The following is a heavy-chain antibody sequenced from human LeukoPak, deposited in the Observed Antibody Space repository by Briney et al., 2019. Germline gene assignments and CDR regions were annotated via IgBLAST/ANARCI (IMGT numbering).Heavy chain of an antibody. V-gene: IGHV3-15*01. J-gene: IGHJ4*02. Sequence: GGSLRLSCAASGFTFSDYYMSWVRQAPGKGLEWVGRIKSKTDGGTTDYAAPVKGRFTISRDDSKNTLYLQMNSLKTEDTAVYYCTTDGSYCGGDCYSLYYFDYWGQGTLVTVSS. CDR1: GFTFSDYY. CDR2: IKSKTDGGTT. D-gene: IGHD2-21*02. CDR3: TTDGSYCGGDCYSLYYFDY.